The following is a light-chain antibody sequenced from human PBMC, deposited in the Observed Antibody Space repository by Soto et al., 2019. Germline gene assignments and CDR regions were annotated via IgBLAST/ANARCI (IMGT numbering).Light chain of an antibody. CDR1: QSVSSNY. Sequence: SQSACTLSLSTGETATLSCRASQSVSSNYVAWYQQKPGQAPRLLIYGASNRATGIPDRFSGSGSGTDFTLTISRLEPEDFAVYYCQQYGSSGTFRQATKV. V-gene: IGKV3-20*01. CDR2: GAS. J-gene: IGKJ1*01. CDR3: QQYGSSGT.